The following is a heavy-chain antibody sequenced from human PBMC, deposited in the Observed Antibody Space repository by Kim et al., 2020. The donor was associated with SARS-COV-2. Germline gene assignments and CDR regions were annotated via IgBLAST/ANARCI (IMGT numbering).Heavy chain of an antibody. Sequence: SVKVSCKASGFTFSTSTVQWVRQARGQRPEWIGWIVVGSHNTNYAQHFQDRVTITRDVATSTAYMELSGLRVEDTAVYYCAAVRARRINNPQFDPWGQGTLVTVSS. CDR3: AAVRARRINNPQFDP. V-gene: IGHV1-58*01. CDR2: IVVGSHNT. CDR1: GFTFSTST. J-gene: IGHJ5*02.